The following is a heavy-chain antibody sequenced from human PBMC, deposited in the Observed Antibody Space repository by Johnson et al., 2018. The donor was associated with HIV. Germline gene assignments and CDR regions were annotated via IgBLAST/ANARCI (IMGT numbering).Heavy chain of an antibody. CDR2: ISYDGSNK. CDR3: ARRGITIVADAFDI. J-gene: IGHJ3*02. Sequence: QVQLVESGGGLVQPGGSLRLSCAASGFTFSNYAMHWVRQAPGKGLEWVAVISYDGSNKYYADSVKGRFTISRDNSKNTLYLQMYSLRAEDTAFYYCARRGITIVADAFDIWGQGTMVTVSS. CDR1: GFTFSNYA. V-gene: IGHV3-30*04. D-gene: IGHD3-10*01.